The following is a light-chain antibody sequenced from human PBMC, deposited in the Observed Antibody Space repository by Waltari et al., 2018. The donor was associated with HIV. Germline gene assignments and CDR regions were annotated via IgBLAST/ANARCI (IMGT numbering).Light chain of an antibody. J-gene: IGLJ1*01. CDR2: INT. CDR3: ASCDDSLDGFYV. Sequence: QSVLTQPPSVSGTPGQRVTISCSGSSSNIGTNTVNWYQVLPGTAPQLLIFINTHRPSGVPYRFSGSKSGTSASLAISGLQSEDEADYYWASCDDSLDGFYVFGTGTKVTVL. CDR1: SSNIGTNT. V-gene: IGLV1-44*01.